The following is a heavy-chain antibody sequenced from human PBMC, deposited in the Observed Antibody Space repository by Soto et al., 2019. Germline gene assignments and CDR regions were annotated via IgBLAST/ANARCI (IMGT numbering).Heavy chain of an antibody. V-gene: IGHV3-23*01. D-gene: IGHD3-22*01. CDR2: IGGSGRTT. J-gene: IGHJ4*02. CDR3: AKSRYSDSSGDFYDY. CDR1: AFTFNNYA. Sequence: EVQLLESGGGLVQPGGSLSLSCAASAFTFNNYAMSWVRQAPGQGLEWVSGIGGSGRTTYYADSVKGRFTISRDNSNNSLFLQMNSLRAGDTAVYYGAKSRYSDSSGDFYDYWGQGTLVTVSS.